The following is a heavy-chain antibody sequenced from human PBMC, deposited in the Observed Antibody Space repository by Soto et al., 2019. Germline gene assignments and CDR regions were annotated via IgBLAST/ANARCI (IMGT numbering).Heavy chain of an antibody. CDR2: INAGNGNT. V-gene: IGHV1-3*01. CDR3: ARDRTRRVLGFDY. D-gene: IGHD3-10*01. CDR1: RYTYSNYT. J-gene: IGHJ4*02. Sequence: GASVKVSWKASRYTYSNYTIHWVRQAPGQRLEWMGWINAGNGNTKYSQKLQGRVTMTTDTSTSTAYMELRSLRSDDTAVYYCARDRTRRVLGFDYLGQGTLVTVSS.